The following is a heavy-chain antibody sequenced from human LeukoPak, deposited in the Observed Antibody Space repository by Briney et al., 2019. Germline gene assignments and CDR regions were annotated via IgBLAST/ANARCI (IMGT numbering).Heavy chain of an antibody. J-gene: IGHJ4*02. Sequence: GGSLRLSCAASGFTFSSHAMGWVRQAPGKGLEWVSSITGSGGGTYYGDSVKGRFTISRDNSKNTLYLQMNSLRAEDTAVYYCAKAPYSSGWCDYWGQGTLVTVSS. CDR2: ITGSGGGT. CDR1: GFTFSSHA. D-gene: IGHD6-19*01. CDR3: AKAPYSSGWCDY. V-gene: IGHV3-23*01.